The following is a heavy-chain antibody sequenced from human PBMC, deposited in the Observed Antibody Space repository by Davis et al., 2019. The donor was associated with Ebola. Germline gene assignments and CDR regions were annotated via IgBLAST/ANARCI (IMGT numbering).Heavy chain of an antibody. Sequence: GESLKISCAASGFTFTDFYMSWIRQAPGKGLEWVSYISSSGNSIYADSVKGRFTISRDNAKSTLYLQMNSLTAEDTAVYYCVRTTYGAPEYWGQGTLVTVSS. CDR3: VRTTYGAPEY. CDR2: ISSSGNSI. J-gene: IGHJ4*02. V-gene: IGHV3-11*04. CDR1: GFTFTDFY. D-gene: IGHD4-17*01.